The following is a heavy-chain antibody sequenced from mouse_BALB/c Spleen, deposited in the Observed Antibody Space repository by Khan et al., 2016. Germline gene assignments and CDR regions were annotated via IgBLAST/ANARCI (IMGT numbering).Heavy chain of an antibody. CDR3: AIEGGYYPGSSWYVEV. CDR2: INPSTGST. V-gene: IGHV1-7*01. CDR1: DYTFTTYW. D-gene: IGHD1-1*01. J-gene: IGHJ1*01. Sequence: QVQLQQSGAELAKPGASVKMSCKASDYTFTTYWMHWVKQRPGQGLEWIGYINPSTGSTEYNQRFKDKATLTADKSSSTAYMQLSSLTSEDSAVYYCAIEGGYYPGSSWYVEVWGAGTTVTISS.